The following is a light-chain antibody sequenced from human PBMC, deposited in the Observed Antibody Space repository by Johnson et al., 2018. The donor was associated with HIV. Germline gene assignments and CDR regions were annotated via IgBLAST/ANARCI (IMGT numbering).Light chain of an antibody. J-gene: IGLJ1*01. CDR2: ENN. CDR3: GTWDSSLSAGV. Sequence: QPALTQPPSVSAAPGQKVTISCSGSSSNIGNNYVSWYQQLPGTAPKLLIYENNKRPSGIPDRFSGSKSGTSATLGITGLQTGDDADYYCGTWDSSLSAGVFGTGTKVTVL. CDR1: SSNIGNNY. V-gene: IGLV1-51*02.